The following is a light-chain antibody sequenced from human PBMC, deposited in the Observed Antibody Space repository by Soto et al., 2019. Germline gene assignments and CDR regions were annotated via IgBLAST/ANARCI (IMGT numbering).Light chain of an antibody. Sequence: DIQMTQSPSTLSASVGDRVTITCRASQSISSWLAWYQQKPGKAPKLLISNASNLESGVPSRFSGSGSGTEFTLTISSLQPDDFATYYCQQYDTCSRTFGQGTKVDIK. J-gene: IGKJ1*01. V-gene: IGKV1-5*03. CDR2: NAS. CDR3: QQYDTCSRT. CDR1: QSISSW.